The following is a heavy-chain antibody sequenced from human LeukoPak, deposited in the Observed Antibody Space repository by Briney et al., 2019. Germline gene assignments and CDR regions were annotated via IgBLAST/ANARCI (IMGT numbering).Heavy chain of an antibody. CDR1: GFTFSNYA. Sequence: GGSLRLSCAASGFTFSNYAMSWVRQAPGKGLEWVSGISGSGGDTYYADSVKGRFTISRVNSKNTLYLQMNSLRAEDTAVYYCAKRPVPATKYYFDYWGQGTLVSVSS. CDR3: AKRPVPATKYYFDY. J-gene: IGHJ4*02. D-gene: IGHD6-19*01. V-gene: IGHV3-23*01. CDR2: ISGSGGDT.